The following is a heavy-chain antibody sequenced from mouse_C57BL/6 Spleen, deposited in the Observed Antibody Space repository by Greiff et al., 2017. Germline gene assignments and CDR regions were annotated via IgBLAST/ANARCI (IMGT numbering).Heavy chain of an antibody. Sequence: VQLQQSGAELVMPGASVKLSCKASGYTFTSYWMHWVKQRPGQGLEWIGEIDPSDSYTNYNQKFKGKSTLTVDKSSSTAYMQLSSLTSEDSAVYYCARRDYYGSSYGYAMDYWGQGTSVTVSS. J-gene: IGHJ4*01. V-gene: IGHV1-69*01. CDR1: GYTFTSYW. CDR3: ARRDYYGSSYGYAMDY. D-gene: IGHD1-1*01. CDR2: IDPSDSYT.